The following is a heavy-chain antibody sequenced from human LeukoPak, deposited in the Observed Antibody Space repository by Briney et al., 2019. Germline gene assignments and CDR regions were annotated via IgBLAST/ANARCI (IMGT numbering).Heavy chain of an antibody. CDR2: INPSGGST. J-gene: IGHJ4*02. V-gene: IGHV1-46*01. CDR1: GYTFTSYY. D-gene: IGHD5-24*01. CDR3: AREDPMATFDY. Sequence: ASVKVSCKASGYTFTSYYMHWVRQAPGQGLEWTGIINPSGGSTSYAQKFQGRVTMTRDTSTSTVYMELSSLRSEDTAVYYCAREDPMATFDYWGQGTLVTVSS.